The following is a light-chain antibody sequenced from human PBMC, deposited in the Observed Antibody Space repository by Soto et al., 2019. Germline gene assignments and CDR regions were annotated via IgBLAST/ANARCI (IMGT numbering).Light chain of an antibody. V-gene: IGKV1-5*03. J-gene: IGKJ1*01. CDR1: ESVSRW. Sequence: DILMTQSPSTLSASVGDSVTITCRARESVSRWLAWYQQKPGRTPKLLIYQASTSETGVPPRCSGSGSGTEFTLTISSLQPDDFATYYCQQYNAYSQAFGQGTKVEIK. CDR2: QAS. CDR3: QQYNAYSQA.